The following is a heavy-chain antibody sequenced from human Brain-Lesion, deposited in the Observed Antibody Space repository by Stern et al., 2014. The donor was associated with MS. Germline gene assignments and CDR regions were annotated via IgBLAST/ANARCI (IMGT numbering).Heavy chain of an antibody. J-gene: IGHJ4*02. Sequence: VQLVQSGAEVKKPGESLKISCKGSGYRFTSNWIGWVRQMPGKGLEWMGIIWPGDSDTRYSPSFQGQVPISADKSISTAYLQWSSLQASDTAMYYCARRGDSSSYGFDYWGQGTLVIVSS. CDR1: GYRFTSNW. CDR2: IWPGDSDT. V-gene: IGHV5-51*01. D-gene: IGHD6-6*01. CDR3: ARRGDSSSYGFDY.